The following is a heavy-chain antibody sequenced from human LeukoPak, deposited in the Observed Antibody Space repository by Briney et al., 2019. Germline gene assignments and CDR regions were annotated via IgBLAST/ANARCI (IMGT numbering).Heavy chain of an antibody. D-gene: IGHD6-19*01. V-gene: IGHV3-73*01. Sequence: GGSLKLSCAASGFTFSGSVMHWVRQASGKGLEWVGRITSKPNSYATVYTPSVKGRFTISIDDSKNTAYLQMNSLKTEDTAVYYCTAGSGWYSPDYWGQGTLVTVSS. CDR3: TAGSGWYSPDY. CDR1: GFTFSGSV. J-gene: IGHJ4*02. CDR2: ITSKPNSYAT.